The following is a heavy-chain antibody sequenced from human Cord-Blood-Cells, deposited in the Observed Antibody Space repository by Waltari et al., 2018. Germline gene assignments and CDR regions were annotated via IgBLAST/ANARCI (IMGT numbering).Heavy chain of an antibody. CDR2: INQSGST. J-gene: IGHJ4*02. Sequence: QVQLQQWGAGLLKPSETLSLTCAVYGGSFSGYYWSWIRPPPGKGLEWIGEINQSGSTNDNPSLKSRVTISVHTSKNQFSLKLSAVTAADTAVYYCARHHQTTCFDYWGQGTLVTVSS. D-gene: IGHD4-17*01. CDR1: GGSFSGYY. CDR3: ARHHQTTCFDY. V-gene: IGHV4-34*01.